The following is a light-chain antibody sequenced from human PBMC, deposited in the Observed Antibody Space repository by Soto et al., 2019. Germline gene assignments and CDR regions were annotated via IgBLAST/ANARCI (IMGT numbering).Light chain of an antibody. V-gene: IGKV3-20*01. CDR1: QSLSSSY. CDR2: GAS. Sequence: EIVLTQSPGTLSVSPGERATLSCRASQSLSSSYLAWYQQKPGRAPRLLIYGASIRATGIPGRFSGSGSGTDFTLTISRLEPEDFAVYYCQMYGSSPWTFGQGTKVDIK. CDR3: QMYGSSPWT. J-gene: IGKJ1*01.